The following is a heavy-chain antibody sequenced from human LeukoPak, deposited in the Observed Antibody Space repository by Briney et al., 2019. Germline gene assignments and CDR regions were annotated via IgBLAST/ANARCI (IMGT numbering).Heavy chain of an antibody. J-gene: IGHJ6*02. Sequence: PGGSLRLSCAGTGFSFSTYSMNWVRQAPGKGLEWVSSISSSSSYIYYADSVKGRFTISRDNAKNSLYLQMNSLRAEDAAVYYCAGEPVRCSSTSCSTRAHYYYYYGMDVWGQGTTVTVSS. V-gene: IGHV3-21*01. D-gene: IGHD2-2*01. CDR2: ISSSSSYI. CDR3: AGEPVRCSSTSCSTRAHYYYYYGMDV. CDR1: GFSFSTYS.